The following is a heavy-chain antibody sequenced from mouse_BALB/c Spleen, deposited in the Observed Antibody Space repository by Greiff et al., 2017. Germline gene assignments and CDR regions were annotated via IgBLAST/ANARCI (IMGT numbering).Heavy chain of an antibody. V-gene: IGHV14-3*02. J-gene: IGHJ4*01. Sequence: VQLKQSGAELVKPGASVKLSCTASGFNIKDTYMHWVKQRPEQGLEWIGRIDPANGNTKYDPKFQGKATITADTSSNTAYLQLSSLTSEDTAVYYCARITTAPYAMDYWGQGTSVTVSS. D-gene: IGHD1-2*01. CDR1: GFNIKDTY. CDR2: IDPANGNT. CDR3: ARITTAPYAMDY.